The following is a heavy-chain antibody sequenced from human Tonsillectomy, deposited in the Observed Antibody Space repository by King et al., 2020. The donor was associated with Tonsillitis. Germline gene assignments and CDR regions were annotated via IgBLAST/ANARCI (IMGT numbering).Heavy chain of an antibody. CDR1: GYSISSGYY. Sequence: QLQESGPGLVKPSETLSLTCAVSGYSISSGYYWGWIRQPPGKGLEWIGSIYHSGSTYYNPSLKSRVTISVDTSKNQFSLKLSSVTAADTAVYYCARAGIAATEDAFDIWGQGTMVTVSS. CDR2: IYHSGST. J-gene: IGHJ3*02. V-gene: IGHV4-38-2*01. CDR3: ARAGIAATEDAFDI. D-gene: IGHD6-13*01.